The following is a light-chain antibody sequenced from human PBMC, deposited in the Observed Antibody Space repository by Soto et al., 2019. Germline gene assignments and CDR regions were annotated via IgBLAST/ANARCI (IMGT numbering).Light chain of an antibody. Sequence: EIVMTQSPATLSVSPGERATLSCRASQSVSSNLAWYQQKPGQAPRLFIYGASTRATGIPARFSGSGSGTEFTLTLSSLQSEDLAVYYCQQYNDWPLSFGPGTKVDIK. CDR2: GAS. CDR1: QSVSSN. J-gene: IGKJ3*01. V-gene: IGKV3-15*01. CDR3: QQYNDWPLS.